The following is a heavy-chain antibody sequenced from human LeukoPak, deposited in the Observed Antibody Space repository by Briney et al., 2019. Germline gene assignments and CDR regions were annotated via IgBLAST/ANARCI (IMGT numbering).Heavy chain of an antibody. V-gene: IGHV3-7*03. Sequence: PGGSLRLSCAASGFTFSSYWMSWVRQAPGKGLEWVANINKDGGEKYYVDSVKGRFTISRDNAKNSLYLQMNSLRADDTAVYYCVKDSSPRYSGSPPAYWGQGTLVTVSS. D-gene: IGHD1-26*01. CDR3: VKDSSPRYSGSPPAY. CDR1: GFTFSSYW. CDR2: INKDGGEK. J-gene: IGHJ4*02.